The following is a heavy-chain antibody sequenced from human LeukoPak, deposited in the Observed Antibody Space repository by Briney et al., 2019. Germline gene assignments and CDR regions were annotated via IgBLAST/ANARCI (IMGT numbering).Heavy chain of an antibody. CDR3: ARVWQDYTNVDY. CDR1: GFTFSGYG. CDR2: IGGSGANT. Sequence: GGSLRLSCAASGFTFSGYGMSWVRQAPGKGLEYVSAIGGSGANTYYADSVKGRFTISRDNAKSSVYLQMNSLRAEDTAIYYCARVWQDYTNVDYWGQGTLVTVSS. D-gene: IGHD4-11*01. V-gene: IGHV3-23*01. J-gene: IGHJ4*02.